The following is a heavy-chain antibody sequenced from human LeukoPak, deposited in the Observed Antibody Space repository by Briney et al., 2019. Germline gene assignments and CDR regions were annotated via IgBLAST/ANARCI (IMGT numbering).Heavy chain of an antibody. CDR2: INYSGRT. D-gene: IGHD6-6*01. Sequence: PSETLSLTCTISDDSISNNRYFWAWIRQPPGKGLEWIGSINYSGRTYYNPSLKSRLTMSVDTAKRQFSLKLISVTAADTAVYYCARGIAARPRYYYYYMDVWGKGTTVTVSS. CDR3: ARGIAARPRYYYYYMDV. J-gene: IGHJ6*03. CDR1: DDSISNNRYF. V-gene: IGHV4-39*07.